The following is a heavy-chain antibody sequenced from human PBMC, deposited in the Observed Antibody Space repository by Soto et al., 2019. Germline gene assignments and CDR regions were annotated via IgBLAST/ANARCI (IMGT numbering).Heavy chain of an antibody. CDR3: ARHYICRGGDCYYYGMDV. V-gene: IGHV5-10-1*01. D-gene: IGHD3-16*01. J-gene: IGHJ6*02. CDR1: GYSFTKYW. CDR2: IDPSDSYI. Sequence: GESLKISCKGSGYSFTKYWISWVRQMPGKGLEWMGRIDPSDSYINYSPSFQGHVTISADKSINTAYLQWSSLRASDTAIYYCARHYICRGGDCYYYGMDVWGQGTTVTVS.